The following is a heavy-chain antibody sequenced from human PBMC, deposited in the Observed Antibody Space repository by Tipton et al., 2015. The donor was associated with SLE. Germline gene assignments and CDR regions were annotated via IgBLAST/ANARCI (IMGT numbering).Heavy chain of an antibody. CDR2: IYASGST. CDR3: ARGGRFLEWLTY. V-gene: IGHV4-61*09. Sequence: TLSLTCTVSGGSISSGSYPWSWIRKPAGKGLEWIGYIYASGSTHYNPSLKSRVTISVDTSKNQFSLKLSSVTAADTAVYDCARGGRFLEWLTYCGQGTLVTVSS. CDR1: GGSISSGSYP. D-gene: IGHD3-3*01. J-gene: IGHJ4*02.